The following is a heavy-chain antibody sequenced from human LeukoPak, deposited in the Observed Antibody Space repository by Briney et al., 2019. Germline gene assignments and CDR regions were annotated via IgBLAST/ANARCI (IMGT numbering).Heavy chain of an antibody. CDR1: GFTFDDYA. D-gene: IGHD4-17*01. CDR2: ISWNSGSI. CDR3: AKAYGAIEGHFDY. J-gene: IGHJ4*02. V-gene: IGHV3-9*01. Sequence: PGGSLRLSCAASGFTFDDYAMHWVRQAPGKSLEWVSGISWNSGSIGYADSVKGRFTISRDNAKNSLYLQMNSLRAEDTALYYCAKAYGAIEGHFDYWGQGTLVTVSS.